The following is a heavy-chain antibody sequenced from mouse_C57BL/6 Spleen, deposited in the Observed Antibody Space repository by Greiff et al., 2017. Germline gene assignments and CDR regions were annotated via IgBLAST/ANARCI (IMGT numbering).Heavy chain of an antibody. CDR1: GFNIKNTY. Sequence: EVKLVESVAELVRPGASVKLSCTASGFNIKNTYMPWVKQRPEQGLEWIRRIDPANGNTKYAPKFQGKATITADKSSNTAYLQISSLTSEDTAIYYCASGYYGSSYEDYWGQGTTLTVSS. J-gene: IGHJ2*01. D-gene: IGHD1-1*01. V-gene: IGHV14-3*01. CDR3: ASGYYGSSYEDY. CDR2: IDPANGNT.